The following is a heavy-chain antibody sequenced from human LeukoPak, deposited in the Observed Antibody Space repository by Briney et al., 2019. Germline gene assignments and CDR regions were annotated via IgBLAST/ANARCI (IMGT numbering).Heavy chain of an antibody. D-gene: IGHD3-22*01. Sequence: GGSLRLSCAASGFTFSNYAMSWVRQAPGKGLEWVSAISGSGGSTYYADSVKSRFTISRDNSKNTLYLQMNSLRAEDTAVYYCAKPTNYYDSSGYYYFDYWGQGTLVTVSS. CDR3: AKPTNYYDSSGYYYFDY. J-gene: IGHJ4*02. CDR1: GFTFSNYA. V-gene: IGHV3-23*01. CDR2: ISGSGGST.